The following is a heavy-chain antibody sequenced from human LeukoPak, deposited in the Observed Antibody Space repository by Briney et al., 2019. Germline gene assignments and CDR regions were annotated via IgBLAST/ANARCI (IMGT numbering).Heavy chain of an antibody. Sequence: GASVKVSCKASGYTFTGYYMHWVRQAPGQGLEWMGWINPNSGGTNYAQKFQGRVTMTRDTSISTAYMELNRLRSDDTAVYYCARVGRDYDFWSGYYSYWGQGTLVTVSS. CDR1: GYTFTGYY. D-gene: IGHD3-3*01. J-gene: IGHJ4*02. CDR2: INPNSGGT. V-gene: IGHV1-2*02. CDR3: ARVGRDYDFWSGYYSY.